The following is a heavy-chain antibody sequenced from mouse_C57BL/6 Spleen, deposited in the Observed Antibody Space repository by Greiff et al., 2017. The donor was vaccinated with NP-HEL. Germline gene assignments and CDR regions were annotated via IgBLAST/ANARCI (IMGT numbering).Heavy chain of an antibody. CDR1: GFSFNTYA. Sequence: EVNVVESGGGLVQPKGSLKLSCAASGFSFNTYAMNWVRQAPGKGLEWVARIRSKSNNYATYYADSVKDRFTISRDDSESMLYLQMNNLKTEDTAMYYCVRHGSNPFAYWGQGTLVTVSA. J-gene: IGHJ3*01. D-gene: IGHD2-5*01. V-gene: IGHV10-1*01. CDR2: IRSKSNNYAT. CDR3: VRHGSNPFAY.